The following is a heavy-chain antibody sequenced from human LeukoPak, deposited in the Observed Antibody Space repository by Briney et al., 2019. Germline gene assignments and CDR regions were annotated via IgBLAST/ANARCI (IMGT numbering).Heavy chain of an antibody. V-gene: IGHV3-48*02. CDR2: ISSSSSTI. CDR1: GFTFSSYN. D-gene: IGHD2-15*01. Sequence: GGSLRLSCAASGFTFSSYNMNWIRQAPGKGLEWISYISSSSSTIYYADSVKGRFTISRDNAKNSLYLQLNSLRNEDTAIYYCAREAALGGQGTLVTVSS. CDR3: AREAAL. J-gene: IGHJ4*02.